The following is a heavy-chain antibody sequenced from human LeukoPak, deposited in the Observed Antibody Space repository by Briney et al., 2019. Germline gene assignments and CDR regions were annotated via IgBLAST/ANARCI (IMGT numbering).Heavy chain of an antibody. V-gene: IGHV3-53*05. J-gene: IGHJ4*02. CDR3: AKHSSGVPFDY. CDR2: IYSGGST. Sequence: GGSLRLSCAASGFTVSSNYMSWVRQAPGKGLEWVSVIYSGGSTYYADSVKGRFTISRDNSKNTLYLQMNSLRAEDTAVYYCAKHSSGVPFDYWGQGTLVTVSS. D-gene: IGHD6-19*01. CDR1: GFTVSSNY.